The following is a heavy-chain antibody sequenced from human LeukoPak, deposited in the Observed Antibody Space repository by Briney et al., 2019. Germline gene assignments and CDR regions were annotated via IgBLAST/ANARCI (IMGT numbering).Heavy chain of an antibody. J-gene: IGHJ5*02. D-gene: IGHD5-24*01. CDR1: GGTFSSYA. CDR2: IIPIFGTA. Sequence: ASVKVSCKASGGTFSSYAISWVLQAPGQGLEWMGGIIPIFGTANYAQKFQGRVTITTDESTSTAYMELSSLRSEDTAVYYCARGGEMATRYNWFDPWGQGTLVTVSS. CDR3: ARGGEMATRYNWFDP. V-gene: IGHV1-69*05.